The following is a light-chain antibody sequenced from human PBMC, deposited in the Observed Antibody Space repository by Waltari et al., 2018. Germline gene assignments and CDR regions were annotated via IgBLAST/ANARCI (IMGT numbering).Light chain of an antibody. J-gene: IGLJ1*01. CDR1: TMDFGNYNL. CDR3: CSYVGSGSSYV. V-gene: IGLV2-23*02. CDR2: EVS. Sequence: QPPLTRPPPVPGPPGRSIPTSSPGTTMDFGNYNLFPWYQQHPGKAPKLMIYEVSKRPSGVSNRFSGSKSGNTASLTISGLQAEDEADYYCCSYVGSGSSYVFGTGTKVTVL.